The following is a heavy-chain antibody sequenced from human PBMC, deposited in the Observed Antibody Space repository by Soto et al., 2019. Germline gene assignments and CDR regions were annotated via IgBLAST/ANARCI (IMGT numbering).Heavy chain of an antibody. D-gene: IGHD3-9*01. J-gene: IGHJ6*02. CDR2: IYYSGST. CDR3: ARGVAPGLTGFYGMDV. CDR1: GGSISSGDYY. V-gene: IGHV4-30-4*01. Sequence: SETLSLTCTVSGGSISSGDYYWSWIRQPPGKGLEWIGYIYYSGSTYYNPSLKSRVTISVDTSKNQFSLKLSSVTAADTAVYYCARGVAPGLTGFYGMDVWGQGTLVTVSS.